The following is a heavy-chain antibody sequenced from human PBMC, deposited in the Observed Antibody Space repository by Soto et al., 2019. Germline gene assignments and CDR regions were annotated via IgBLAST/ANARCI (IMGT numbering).Heavy chain of an antibody. Sequence: QVQLVQSGAEVKKPGSSVKVSCKASGGTFSSYAISWVRQAPGQGLEWMGGIIPISGTANYAQKFQGRVTVTADESQSTAYRELRSLRSADTAVYYCARAQGSSTSLELYYYYSYGMDVWGQATTVTVSS. CDR3: ARAQGSSTSLELYYYYSYGMDV. CDR1: GGTFSSYA. V-gene: IGHV1-69*01. D-gene: IGHD2-2*01. CDR2: IIPISGTA. J-gene: IGHJ6*02.